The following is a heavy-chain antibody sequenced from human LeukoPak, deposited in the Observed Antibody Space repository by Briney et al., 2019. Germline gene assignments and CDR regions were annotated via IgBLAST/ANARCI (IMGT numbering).Heavy chain of an antibody. J-gene: IGHJ4*02. CDR3: ARDSAGNQYSSGNFDL. Sequence: GGSLRLSCAASGFAVKSSYMNWVRQAPGKGLEWVSVLYAGGESYYADSVLGRFTISRDNSNNTVFLEMNSLTADDPAVYFCARDSAGNQYSSGNFDLWGQGTLVTVSS. CDR2: LYAGGES. D-gene: IGHD3-10*01. CDR1: GFAVKSSY. V-gene: IGHV3-53*01.